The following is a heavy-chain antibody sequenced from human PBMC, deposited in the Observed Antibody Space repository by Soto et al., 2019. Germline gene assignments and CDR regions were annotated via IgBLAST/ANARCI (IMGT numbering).Heavy chain of an antibody. Sequence: GGSLRLSCAASGFTFSTYWMHWVRQVPGKGLMWVSRISTDGSITAYADSVKGRFTASRDNAKNTLYLQMNSLRADDTAVYYCARNRDGVDYWGQGTLVTVSS. J-gene: IGHJ4*02. CDR3: ARNRDGVDY. CDR2: ISTDGSIT. V-gene: IGHV3-74*01. CDR1: GFTFSTYW.